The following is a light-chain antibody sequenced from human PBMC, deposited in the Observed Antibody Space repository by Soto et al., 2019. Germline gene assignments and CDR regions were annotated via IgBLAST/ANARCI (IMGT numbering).Light chain of an antibody. CDR2: DAS. Sequence: AIQLTQSPSSLSVSVGDRVTITCRVSQDISRALVWYQQKPGRAPRLLIYDASTLESGVPSRFSGSGSGTDFILTLSSLQPEDFATYYCQQSYSCPCTFGPGTKVDLK. CDR1: QDISRA. V-gene: IGKV1-13*02. CDR3: QQSYSCPCT. J-gene: IGKJ3*01.